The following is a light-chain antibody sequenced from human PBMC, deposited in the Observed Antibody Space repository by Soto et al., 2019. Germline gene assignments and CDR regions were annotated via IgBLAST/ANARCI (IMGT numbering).Light chain of an antibody. V-gene: IGLV1-44*01. CDR1: SSNIGSNT. Sequence: QSVLTQPPSASGTPGQRVTMSCSGSSSNIGSNTVNWYQQVPGTAPKPLIFSYNQRSSGVPDRFSGSRSGTSASLAISGLQSEDEAYYYCASWDDRLNAMLFGGGTKVTVL. CDR2: SYN. CDR3: ASWDDRLNAML. J-gene: IGLJ3*02.